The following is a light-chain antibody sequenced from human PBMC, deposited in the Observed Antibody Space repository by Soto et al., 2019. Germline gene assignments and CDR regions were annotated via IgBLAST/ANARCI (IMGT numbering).Light chain of an antibody. J-gene: IGKJ4*01. CDR3: QQYNNWPLT. CDR2: GES. CDR1: QSVSSN. V-gene: IGKV3-15*01. Sequence: EIVMTQSPTTLSVSPGERATLSCRASQSVSSNLAWYQQRPGQAPRLLIYGESTRATGIPARFSGSGSGTEFPLTISSLQSEDFAVYYCQQYNNWPLTFGGGTKVEIK.